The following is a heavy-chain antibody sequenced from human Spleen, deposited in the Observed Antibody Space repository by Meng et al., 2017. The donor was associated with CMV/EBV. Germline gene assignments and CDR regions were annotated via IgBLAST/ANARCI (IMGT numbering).Heavy chain of an antibody. Sequence: GESLKISCAASGFTFSDYYMSWIRQAPGKGLEWVSYISSSGSTIYYADSVKGRFTISRDNSKNTLYLQMNSLRAEDTAVYYCAKSMSGYSSGWYDYWGQGTLVTVSS. CDR1: GFTFSDYY. CDR2: ISSSGSTI. J-gene: IGHJ4*02. D-gene: IGHD6-19*01. CDR3: AKSMSGYSSGWYDY. V-gene: IGHV3-11*01.